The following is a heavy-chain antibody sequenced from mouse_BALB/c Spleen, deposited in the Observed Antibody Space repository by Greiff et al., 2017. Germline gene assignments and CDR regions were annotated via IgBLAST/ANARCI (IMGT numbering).Heavy chain of an antibody. Sequence: QVQLQQPGAELVKPGASVKLSCKASGYTFTSYWMHWVKQRPGQGLEWIGEINPSNGRTNYNEKFKSKATLTVDKSSSTAYMQLSSLTSEDSAVYYCARRLTGYYFDYWGQGTTLTVSS. CDR1: GYTFTSYW. V-gene: IGHV1S81*02. D-gene: IGHD4-1*01. CDR3: ARRLTGYYFDY. CDR2: INPSNGRT. J-gene: IGHJ2*01.